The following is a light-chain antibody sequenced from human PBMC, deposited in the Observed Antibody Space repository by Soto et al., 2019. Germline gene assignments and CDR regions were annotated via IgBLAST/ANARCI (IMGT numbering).Light chain of an antibody. CDR3: QQRSDWLT. CDR1: QSVSSY. V-gene: IGKV3-11*01. J-gene: IGKJ4*01. Sequence: EIVLTQSPATLSISPAERATLYCRASQSVSSYLAWYQQKPGQAPRLLIYDASNRATGIPARFSGSGSGTDFTLTISSLEPEDFAVYYCQQRSDWLTFGGGTRWIS. CDR2: DAS.